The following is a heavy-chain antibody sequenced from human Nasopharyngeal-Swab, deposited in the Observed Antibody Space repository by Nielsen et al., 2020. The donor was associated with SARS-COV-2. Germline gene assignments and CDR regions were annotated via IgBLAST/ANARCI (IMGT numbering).Heavy chain of an antibody. CDR3: ARASGSYPQGY. CDR2: ISYDGSNK. J-gene: IGHJ4*02. CDR1: GFTFSSYA. D-gene: IGHD1-26*01. Sequence: SLKISCAASGFTFSSYAMHWVRQAPGKGLEWVAVISYDGSNKYYADSVKGRFTISRDNSKNTLYLQMNSLRAEDTAVYYCARASGSYPQGYWGQGTLVTVSS. V-gene: IGHV3-30-3*01.